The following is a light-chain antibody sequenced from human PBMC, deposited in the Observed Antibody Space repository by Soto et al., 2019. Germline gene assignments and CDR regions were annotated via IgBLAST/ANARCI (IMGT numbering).Light chain of an antibody. V-gene: IGKV1-5*03. Sequence: DIHMPQSPSTVSASVGDRVAITCRASQSISTSLAWSQQKPGKAPRILIYRASSLEEGVPSRFSGSGSGTAFTLTIGGLQPDDFAPYYCQQYAAHSQVTFGQGTKLEI. J-gene: IGKJ2*01. CDR1: QSISTS. CDR2: RAS. CDR3: QQYAAHSQVT.